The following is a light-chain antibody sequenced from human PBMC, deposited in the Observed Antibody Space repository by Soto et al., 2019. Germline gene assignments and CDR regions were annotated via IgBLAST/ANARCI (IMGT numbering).Light chain of an antibody. CDR3: RSFASSNTWV. CDR2: EVT. J-gene: IGLJ3*02. Sequence: QSALTQPPSASGSPGQSVTISCTGTSSDVGAYNYVSWYQQHAGKAPKLVIYEVTKRPSGVPDRFSGSKSANTASLTVYGLQAEYEADYYCRSFASSNTWVFGGGTKVTVL. CDR1: SSDVGAYNY. V-gene: IGLV2-8*01.